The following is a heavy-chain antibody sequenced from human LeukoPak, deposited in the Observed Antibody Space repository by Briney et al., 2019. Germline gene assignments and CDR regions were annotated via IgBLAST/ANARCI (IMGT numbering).Heavy chain of an antibody. CDR2: IWYDGSNK. CDR3: ARAAVADFFDY. CDR1: GFTFSSYG. V-gene: IGHV3-33*01. J-gene: IGHJ4*02. D-gene: IGHD6-19*01. Sequence: GGSLRLSRAASGFTFSSYGMHWVRQAPGKGLEWVAVIWYDGSNKYYADSVKGRFTISRDNSKNTLYLQMNSLRAEDTAVYYCARAAVADFFDYWGQGTLVTVSS.